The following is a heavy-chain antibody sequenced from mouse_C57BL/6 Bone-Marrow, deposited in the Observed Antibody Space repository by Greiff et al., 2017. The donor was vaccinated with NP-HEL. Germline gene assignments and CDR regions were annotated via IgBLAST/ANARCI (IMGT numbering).Heavy chain of an antibody. CDR2: IWRGGST. D-gene: IGHD2-3*01. V-gene: IGHV2-5*01. Sequence: QVQLQQSGPGLVQPSQSLSTTCTVSGFSLTSYGVHWVRQSPGKGLEWLGVIWRGGSTDYNAAFMSRLSITKDNSKSQVFFKMNSLQADDTAIYYCAKRDDGYYGYFDVWGTGTTVTVSS. J-gene: IGHJ1*03. CDR3: AKRDDGYYGYFDV. CDR1: GFSLTSYG.